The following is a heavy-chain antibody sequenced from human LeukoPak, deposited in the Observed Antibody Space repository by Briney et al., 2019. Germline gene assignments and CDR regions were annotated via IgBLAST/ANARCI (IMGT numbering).Heavy chain of an antibody. Sequence: SETLSLTCTVSGGSISSYYWSWIRQPPGKGLEWIGEINHSGSTNYNPSLKSRVTISVDTSKNQFSLKLSSVTAADTAVYYCASVRYYYGSGTWDDYWGQGTLVTVSS. J-gene: IGHJ4*02. CDR3: ASVRYYYGSGTWDDY. V-gene: IGHV4-34*01. CDR2: INHSGST. CDR1: GGSISSYY. D-gene: IGHD3-10*01.